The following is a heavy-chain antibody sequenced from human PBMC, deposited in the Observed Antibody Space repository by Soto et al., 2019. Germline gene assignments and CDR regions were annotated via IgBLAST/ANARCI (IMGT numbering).Heavy chain of an antibody. CDR3: AKYFGGSGTFCHFDY. V-gene: IGHV3-23*01. Sequence: EVQLLESGGGLVQPGGSLRLSCASEFTFTSYAMSWFRQAPGKGRGWVSAVGSDGGSTYYEDSVRGRFTVSRDTSQNTLYLQMNHLRAEDTAVYYCAKYFGGSGTFCHFDYWGQGTLVTVSS. D-gene: IGHD3-10*01. CDR2: VGSDGGST. J-gene: IGHJ4*02. CDR1: EFTFTSYA.